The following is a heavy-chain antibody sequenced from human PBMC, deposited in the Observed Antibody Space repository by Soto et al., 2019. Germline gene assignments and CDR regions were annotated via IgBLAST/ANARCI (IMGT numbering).Heavy chain of an antibody. CDR2: IWYDGGNQ. Sequence: QVPLVESGGGVVQPGTSLRLYCVASGFTFSGYGMNWVRQAPGKGLEWVGVIWYDGGNQYYADSVKGRFTISRENYKNTLYLQMNSLIAEDTAVYYCARVLDYYGSGTFGEVACEYWGQGTQVTVSS. CDR3: ARVLDYYGSGTFGEVACEY. D-gene: IGHD3-10*01. CDR1: GFTFSGYG. J-gene: IGHJ4*02. V-gene: IGHV3-33*01.